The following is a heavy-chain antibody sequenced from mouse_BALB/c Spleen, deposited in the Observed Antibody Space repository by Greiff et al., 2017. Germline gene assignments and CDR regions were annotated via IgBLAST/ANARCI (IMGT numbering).Heavy chain of an antibody. J-gene: IGHJ1*01. CDR3: ARQLGRGDWYFDV. CDR2: ISSGGSYT. Sequence: DVKLVESGGDLVKPGGSLKLSCAASGFTFSSYGMSWVRQTPDKRLEWVATISSGGSYTYYPDSVKGRFTISRDNAKNTLYLQMSSLKSEDTAMYYCARQLGRGDWYFDVWGAGTTVTVSS. V-gene: IGHV5-6*02. CDR1: GFTFSSYG. D-gene: IGHD4-1*01.